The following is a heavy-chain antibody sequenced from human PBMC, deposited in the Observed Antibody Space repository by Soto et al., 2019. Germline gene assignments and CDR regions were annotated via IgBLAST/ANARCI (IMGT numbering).Heavy chain of an antibody. CDR1: GGSFSGYY. J-gene: IGHJ4*01. Sequence: QVQLKQWGAGLFKPSETLALPCSVYGGSFSGYYLSWIRQPPGKGLEWIGEINHSGSTNYNTSLTSRVPISVDTYKSQFSLKLSSVTAADTAVYYWARRRLRWDVDYWGHRTMVTVSA. CDR3: ARRRLRWDVDY. CDR2: INHSGST. D-gene: IGHD4-17*01. V-gene: IGHV4-34*01.